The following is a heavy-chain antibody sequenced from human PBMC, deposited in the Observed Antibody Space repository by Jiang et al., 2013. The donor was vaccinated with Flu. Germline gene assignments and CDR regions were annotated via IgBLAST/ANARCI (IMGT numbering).Heavy chain of an antibody. CDR3: ARGIAAALSLFDY. Sequence: GSGLVKPSETLSLTCTVSGGSISSYYWSWIRQPPGKGLEWIGYIYYSGSTNYNPSLKSRVTISVDTSKNQFSLKLSSVTAADTAVYYCARGIAAALSLFDYWGQGTLVT. J-gene: IGHJ4*02. V-gene: IGHV4-59*01. CDR2: IYYSGST. D-gene: IGHD6-13*01. CDR1: GGSISSYY.